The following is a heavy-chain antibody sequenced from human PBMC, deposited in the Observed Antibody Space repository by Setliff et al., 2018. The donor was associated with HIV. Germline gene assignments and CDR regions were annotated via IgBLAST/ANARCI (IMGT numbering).Heavy chain of an antibody. CDR2: IHTSGST. V-gene: IGHV4-61*09. Sequence: ASETLSLTCTVFGGSINSDSYYWTWIRQPAGKGLEWIGHIHTSGSTNYNPPLKSRVTISIDTSKNQFSLKLRSATATDTALYYCARVSSSYYFLGAFDSWGQGTLGTVSS. CDR1: GGSINSDSYY. D-gene: IGHD6-13*01. J-gene: IGHJ4*02. CDR3: ARVSSSYYFLGAFDS.